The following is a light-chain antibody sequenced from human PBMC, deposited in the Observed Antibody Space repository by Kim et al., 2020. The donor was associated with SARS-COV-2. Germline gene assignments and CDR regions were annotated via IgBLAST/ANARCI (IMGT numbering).Light chain of an antibody. J-gene: IGLJ3*02. V-gene: IGLV6-57*03. Sequence: NFMLSQPHSVSESPGKTVTISCTRTGGSIASDYVQWYQQRPGSAPTTVIYQDKQRPSGVPDRFSGSFDTSSNSASLTISGLKTEDEADYYCQSYDRTSVVFGGGTQLTVL. CDR2: QDK. CDR1: GGSIASDY. CDR3: QSYDRTSVV.